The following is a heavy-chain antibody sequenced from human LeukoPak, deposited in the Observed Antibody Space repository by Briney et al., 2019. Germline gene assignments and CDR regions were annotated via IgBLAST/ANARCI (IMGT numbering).Heavy chain of an antibody. CDR2: INHSGST. Sequence: SETLSLTCAVYGGSFRGYYWSWIRQPPGKGLEWIGEINHSGSTNYNPSLKSRVTISVDTSKNQFSLTLSSVPAADTAVYYCARGDCSSTSCYQGAFDIWGQGTMVTVSS. J-gene: IGHJ3*02. CDR1: GGSFRGYY. D-gene: IGHD2-2*01. V-gene: IGHV4-34*01. CDR3: ARGDCSSTSCYQGAFDI.